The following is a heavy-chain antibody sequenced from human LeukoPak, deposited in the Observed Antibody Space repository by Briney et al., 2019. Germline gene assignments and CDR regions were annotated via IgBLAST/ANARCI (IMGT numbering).Heavy chain of an antibody. CDR1: GFTFSSYW. Sequence: GGSLRLSCAASGFTFSSYWMSWVRQAPGKGLEWVANIKQDGSEKYYVDSVKGRFIISRDNAKNSLYLQMNSLRAEDTAVYYCARVGVTTVVTQDYYYYYYMDVWGKGTTVTVSS. V-gene: IGHV3-7*01. CDR3: ARVGVTTVVTQDYYYYYYMDV. CDR2: IKQDGSEK. D-gene: IGHD4-23*01. J-gene: IGHJ6*03.